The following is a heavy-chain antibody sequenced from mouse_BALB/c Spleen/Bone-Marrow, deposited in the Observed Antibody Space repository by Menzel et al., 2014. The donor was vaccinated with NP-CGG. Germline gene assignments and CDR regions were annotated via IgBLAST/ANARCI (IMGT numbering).Heavy chain of an antibody. CDR1: GFAFSSYD. Sequence: EVQLVESGGGLVKPGGSLKLSCAASGFAFSSYDMSWVRRTPERRLEWVAYISSGGGSTYYPDTGKGRFTISRDNAKNTLYLQMSSLKSEDTAMYYCARQSRAWFAYWGQGTLVTVSA. V-gene: IGHV5-12-1*01. CDR2: ISSGGGST. D-gene: IGHD1-1*01. CDR3: ARQSRAWFAY. J-gene: IGHJ3*01.